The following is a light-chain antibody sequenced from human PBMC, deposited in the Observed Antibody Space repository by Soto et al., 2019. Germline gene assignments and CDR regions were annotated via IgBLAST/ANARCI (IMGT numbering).Light chain of an antibody. V-gene: IGKV1-33*01. Sequence: DIQMTQSPSSLSASVGDRVTITCQASQDISNYLNWYQQKPGKAPKLLIYDASNLETGVPSRFSGSGSGTDFTFTIISLQPEDIATYYCQQYRTFGQGTKLEIK. CDR2: DAS. CDR1: QDISNY. CDR3: QQYRT. J-gene: IGKJ2*01.